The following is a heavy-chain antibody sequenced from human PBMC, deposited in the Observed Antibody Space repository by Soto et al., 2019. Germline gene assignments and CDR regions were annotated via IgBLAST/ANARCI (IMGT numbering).Heavy chain of an antibody. CDR3: AREIKKCSDGSCYWGQSYYGMDV. J-gene: IGHJ6*02. CDR2: IIPIFGTA. Sequence: ASVKVSCKASGGTFSSYAISWVRQAPGQGLEWMGGIIPIFGTANYAQKFQGRVTITADESTSTAYMELSSLRSEDTAVYYCAREIKKCSDGSCYWGQSYYGMDVWGQGTTVTVSS. CDR1: GGTFSSYA. V-gene: IGHV1-69*13. D-gene: IGHD2-15*01.